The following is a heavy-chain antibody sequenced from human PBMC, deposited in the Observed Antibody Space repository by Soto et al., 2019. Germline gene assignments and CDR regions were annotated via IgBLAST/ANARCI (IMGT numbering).Heavy chain of an antibody. CDR2: IYPGDSDT. J-gene: IGHJ6*02. CDR1: GYSFTSYW. Sequence: PGESLKISCKGSGYSFTSYWIGWVRQMPGKGLEWMGIIYPGDSDTRYSPSFQGQVTISADKSISTAYLQWSSLKASDTAMYYCARSGFDWLLSVHHGMDVWGQGTTVTVYS. V-gene: IGHV5-51*01. D-gene: IGHD3-9*01. CDR3: ARSGFDWLLSVHHGMDV.